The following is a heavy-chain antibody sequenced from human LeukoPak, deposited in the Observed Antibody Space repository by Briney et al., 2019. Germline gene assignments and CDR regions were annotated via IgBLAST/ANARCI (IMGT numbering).Heavy chain of an antibody. CDR3: AKDYEDKYSSSWYPDY. CDR1: GFTFSSYG. J-gene: IGHJ4*02. Sequence: GGSLRLSCAASGFTFSSYGVHWVRQAPGKGLEWVAVISYDGSNKYYADSVKGRFTISRDNSKNTLYLQMNSLRAEDTAVYYCAKDYEDKYSSSWYPDYWGQGTLVTVSS. D-gene: IGHD6-13*01. V-gene: IGHV3-30*18. CDR2: ISYDGSNK.